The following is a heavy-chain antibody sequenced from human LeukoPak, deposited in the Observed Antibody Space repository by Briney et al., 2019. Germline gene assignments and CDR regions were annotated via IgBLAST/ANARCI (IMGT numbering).Heavy chain of an antibody. CDR2: ISGSSTYI. CDR3: ARAGFYGDYTDY. Sequence: NTGGSLRLSCAASGFSFSTYSMNWVRQAPGKGLEWVSSISGSSTYIYYADSVKGRFTISRDNAKNSLYLQMNSLRAEDTAVYYCARAGFYGDYTDYWGQGTLVTVSS. D-gene: IGHD4-17*01. J-gene: IGHJ4*02. V-gene: IGHV3-21*01. CDR1: GFSFSTYS.